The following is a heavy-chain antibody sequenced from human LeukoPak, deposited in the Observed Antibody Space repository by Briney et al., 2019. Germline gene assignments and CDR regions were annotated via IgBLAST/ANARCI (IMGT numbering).Heavy chain of an antibody. J-gene: IGHJ5*02. V-gene: IGHV3-23*01. D-gene: IGHD3-3*01. CDR1: GFTFSSYA. CDR3: AREFGDFWSGLNWFDP. CDR2: ISGSGGST. Sequence: GGSLRLSCAASGFTFSSYAMSWVRQAPGKGLEWVSAISGSGGSTYYADSVKGRFTISRDNSKNSLYLQMNSLRAEDTAVYYCAREFGDFWSGLNWFDPWGQGTLVTVSS.